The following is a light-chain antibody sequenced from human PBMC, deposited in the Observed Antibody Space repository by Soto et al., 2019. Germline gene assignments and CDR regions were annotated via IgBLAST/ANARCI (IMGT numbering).Light chain of an antibody. V-gene: IGKV3-11*01. CDR3: QQRSNWPPT. CDR2: DAS. Sequence: EIVLTQSPATLSLSPGERATLSCMASQSVSSYLAWYQQKPGQAPRLLIYDASNRATGIPARFSGSGSGTDFTLTISSLEPEDFAVYYCQQRSNWPPTCGQGTRLEI. CDR1: QSVSSY. J-gene: IGKJ5*01.